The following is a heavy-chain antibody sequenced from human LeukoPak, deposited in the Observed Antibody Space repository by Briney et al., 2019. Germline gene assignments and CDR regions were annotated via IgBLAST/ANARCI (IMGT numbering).Heavy chain of an antibody. CDR2: INHSGST. Sequence: AETLSLTCAVYGGSFSGYYWSWIRQPPGKGLEWIGEINHSGSTNYNPSLKSRVTISVDTSKNQFSLKLSSVTAADTAVYYCARRRLRGSPGRIAAPFDYWGQGTLVTVSS. J-gene: IGHJ4*02. V-gene: IGHV4-34*01. CDR3: ARRRLRGSPGRIAAPFDY. D-gene: IGHD6-13*01. CDR1: GGSFSGYY.